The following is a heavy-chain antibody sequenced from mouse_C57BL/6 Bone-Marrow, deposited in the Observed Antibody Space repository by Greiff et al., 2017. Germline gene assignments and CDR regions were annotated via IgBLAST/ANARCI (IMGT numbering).Heavy chain of an antibody. CDR2: ISYSGST. D-gene: IGHD2-3*01. CDR1: GYSITSGYD. J-gene: IGHJ4*01. CDR3: ARGDEGYYHYAMDY. Sequence: VQLKESGPGMVKPSQSLSLTCTVTGYSITSGYDWHWIRHFPGNKLEWMGYISYSGSTNYNPSLKSRISITHDTSKNHFFLKLNSVTTEDTATYYCARGDEGYYHYAMDYWGQGTSVTVSS. V-gene: IGHV3-1*01.